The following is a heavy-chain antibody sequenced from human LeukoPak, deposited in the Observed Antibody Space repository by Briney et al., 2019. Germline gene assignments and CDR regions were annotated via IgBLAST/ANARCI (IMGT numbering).Heavy chain of an antibody. D-gene: IGHD6-13*01. Sequence: PEGSLRLSSAASGFTLSIYAMSWVRQAPGKGLEWVSAISGSGGSTYYADSVKGRFTISRDNSKNTLYLQMNSLRAEDTAVYYCAKSFWYWDYWGQGTLVTVSS. CDR1: GFTLSIYA. CDR3: AKSFWYWDY. V-gene: IGHV3-23*01. CDR2: ISGSGGST. J-gene: IGHJ4*02.